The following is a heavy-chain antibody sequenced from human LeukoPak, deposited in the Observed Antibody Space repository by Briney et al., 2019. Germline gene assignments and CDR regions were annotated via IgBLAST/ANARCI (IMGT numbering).Heavy chain of an antibody. J-gene: IGHJ4*02. CDR2: IIPIFGTA. CDR1: GGTFSSYA. Sequence: SVKVSCKASGGTFSSYAISWVRQAPGQGLEWMGGIIPIFGTANYAQKFQGRVTITTDESTSTAYMELSSLGSEDTAVYYCASVIVVVPAAARFDTEYYFDYWGQGTLVTVSS. D-gene: IGHD2-2*01. CDR3: ASVIVVVPAAARFDTEYYFDY. V-gene: IGHV1-69*05.